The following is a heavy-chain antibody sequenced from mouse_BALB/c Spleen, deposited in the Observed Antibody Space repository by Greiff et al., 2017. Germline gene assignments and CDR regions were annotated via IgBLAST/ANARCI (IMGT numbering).Heavy chain of an antibody. J-gene: IGHJ4*01. D-gene: IGHD5-5*01. CDR3: ARGLPKLAWMDY. CDR1: GFSLTSYG. Sequence: VKLQQSGPGLVAPSQSLSITCTVSGFSLTSYGVSWVRQPPGKGLEWLGMIWGDGSTDYNSALKSRLSISKDNSKSQVFLKMNSLQTDDTARYYCARGLPKLAWMDYWGQGTSVTVSS. V-gene: IGHV2-6-7*01. CDR2: IWGDGST.